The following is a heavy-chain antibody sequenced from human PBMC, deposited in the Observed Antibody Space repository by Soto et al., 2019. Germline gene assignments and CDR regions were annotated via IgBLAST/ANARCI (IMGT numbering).Heavy chain of an antibody. CDR2: ISWNSGSI. CDR1: GFTFDDYA. Sequence: GGCLRLSCAASGFTFDDYAMHWVRQAPGKGLEWVSGISWNSGSIGYADSVKGRFTISRDNAKNSLYLQMNSLRSEDTALYYCAKDMGYDLSPLGYFDYWGQGTLVTVSS. D-gene: IGHD5-12*01. V-gene: IGHV3-9*01. CDR3: AKDMGYDLSPLGYFDY. J-gene: IGHJ4*02.